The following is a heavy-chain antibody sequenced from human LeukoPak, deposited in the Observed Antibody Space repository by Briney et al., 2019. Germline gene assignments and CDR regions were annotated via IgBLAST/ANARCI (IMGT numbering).Heavy chain of an antibody. D-gene: IGHD3-3*01. V-gene: IGHV3-7*01. J-gene: IGHJ4*02. CDR3: ARIGDYYDFWSGYYYFDK. Sequence: GGSLRLSCAASGFIFSSNWMSWVRQAPGKGLEWVANIKQDGSEEYYVDSVKGRFSISRDNAKNSLYLQMNSLRVEDTAVYYCARIGDYYDFWSGYYYFDKWGQGTLVTVS. CDR2: IKQDGSEE. CDR1: GFIFSSNW.